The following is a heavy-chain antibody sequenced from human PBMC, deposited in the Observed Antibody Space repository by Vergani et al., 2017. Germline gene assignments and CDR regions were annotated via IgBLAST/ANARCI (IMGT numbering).Heavy chain of an antibody. CDR1: GGSISSYY. CDR2: IYYSGST. J-gene: IGHJ4*02. D-gene: IGHD4-17*01. CDR3: ARMWWDGYGAYGYLDY. V-gene: IGHV4-59*01. Sequence: QVQLQESGPGLVKPSETLSLTCTVSGGSISSYYWSWIRQPPGKGLEWIGYIYYSGSTHYNPSLKSRGTISVDTSKNQFYLKLSSVTAADTAVYYCARMWWDGYGAYGYLDYWGQGTLVTVSS.